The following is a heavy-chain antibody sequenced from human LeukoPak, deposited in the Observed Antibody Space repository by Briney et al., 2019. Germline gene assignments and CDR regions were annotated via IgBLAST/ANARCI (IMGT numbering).Heavy chain of an antibody. CDR2: IYYSGST. J-gene: IGHJ4*02. CDR1: GGSISSGDYY. D-gene: IGHD2-15*01. CDR3: ARDSQAVVGAPFDY. Sequence: SETLSLTCTVSGGSISSGDYYWSWIRQPPGKGLEWIGYIYYSGSTYYNPSLKSRVTISVDTSKNQFSLKLSSVTAADTAVYYCARDSQAVVGAPFDYWGQGTLVTVSS. V-gene: IGHV4-30-4*08.